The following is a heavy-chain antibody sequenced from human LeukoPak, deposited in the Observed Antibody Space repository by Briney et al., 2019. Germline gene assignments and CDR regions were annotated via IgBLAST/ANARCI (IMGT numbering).Heavy chain of an antibody. CDR2: IYHSGST. J-gene: IGHJ5*02. CDR1: GGSISSGGYS. V-gene: IGHV4-30-2*01. Sequence: SQTLSLTCAVSGGSISSGGYSWSWIRQPPGKGLEWIGYIYHSGSTYYNPSLKSRVTISVDRSKNQFSLKLSSVTAADTAVYYCARMGGRITMVRGADPWGQGTLVTVSS. CDR3: ARMGGRITMVRGADP. D-gene: IGHD3-10*01.